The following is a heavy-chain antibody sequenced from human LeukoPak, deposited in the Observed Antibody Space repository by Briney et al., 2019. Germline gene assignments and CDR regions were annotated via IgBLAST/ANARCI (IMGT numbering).Heavy chain of an antibody. Sequence: GGSLRLSCAASGFTFSSYSMNWVRQAPGKGLGWVSSISSSSSYIYYADSVKGRFTISRDNAKNSLYLQMNSLRAEDTAVYYCASDSGLLWFGELDYWGQGTLVTVSS. CDR1: GFTFSSYS. D-gene: IGHD3-10*01. CDR3: ASDSGLLWFGELDY. V-gene: IGHV3-21*01. J-gene: IGHJ4*02. CDR2: ISSSSSYI.